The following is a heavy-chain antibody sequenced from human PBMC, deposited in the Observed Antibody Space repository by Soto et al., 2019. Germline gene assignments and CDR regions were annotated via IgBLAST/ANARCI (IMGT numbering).Heavy chain of an antibody. CDR3: ARGSTYYDFWSASPRMDV. J-gene: IGHJ6*02. CDR1: GCTFSSCA. V-gene: IGHV3-23*01. CDR2: ISYDGSSK. Sequence: GGALRLSCAASGCTFSSCAMRWVRQAPGKGLEWVSAISYDGSSKYYADSVKGRFTISRDNSKNTLYPQMNSLRAEDTAVYYCARGSTYYDFWSASPRMDVWGRGTTVTVS. D-gene: IGHD3-3*01.